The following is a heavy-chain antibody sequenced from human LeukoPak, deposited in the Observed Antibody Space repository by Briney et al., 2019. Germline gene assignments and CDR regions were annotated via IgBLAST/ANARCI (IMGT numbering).Heavy chain of an antibody. J-gene: IGHJ4*02. D-gene: IGHD6-13*01. CDR3: AKEGGYSSSPFDY. CDR1: GFTFSSYW. Sequence: GGSLRLSCAASGFTFSSYWMHWVRQAPGRGLVWVSRINSDGSSTSYADSVKGRFTISRDNAKNTLYLQMNSLRAEDTAVYYCAKEGGYSSSPFDYWGQGTLVTVSS. V-gene: IGHV3-74*01. CDR2: INSDGSST.